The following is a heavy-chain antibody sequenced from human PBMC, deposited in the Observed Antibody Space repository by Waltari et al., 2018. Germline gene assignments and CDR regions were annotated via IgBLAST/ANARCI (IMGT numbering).Heavy chain of an antibody. V-gene: IGHV2-5*01. CDR3: AHSLGTSWVTDRPLDY. J-gene: IGHJ4*02. CDR1: GFSLSPAGVG. D-gene: IGHD2-21*02. Sequence: QITLKESGPALVQPTQTLTLTCTFSGFSLSPAGVGVGWIRQPPGKALEWLALIYWNNDRRYSPSLETRLTVTKDTSKNQVVLTLTNMDPVDTATYYCAHSLGTSWVTDRPLDYWGQGSLVTVSS. CDR2: IYWNNDR.